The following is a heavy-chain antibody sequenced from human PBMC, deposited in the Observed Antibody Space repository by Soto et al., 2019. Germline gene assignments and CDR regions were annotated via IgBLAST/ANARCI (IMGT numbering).Heavy chain of an antibody. J-gene: IGHJ6*02. Sequence: QVQLVESGGGVVQPGRSLSLSCAASGFSFSSYGVHWVRQAPGKGLEWVAFISHDGNHQHYADSVKGRFTVSRDNSKDALYLQMNSLRAEDTAVYYCVKERELGEPGNYYGMDVWGQGTTVTVSS. CDR2: ISHDGNHQ. D-gene: IGHD1-7*01. CDR3: VKERELGEPGNYYGMDV. CDR1: GFSFSSYG. V-gene: IGHV3-30*18.